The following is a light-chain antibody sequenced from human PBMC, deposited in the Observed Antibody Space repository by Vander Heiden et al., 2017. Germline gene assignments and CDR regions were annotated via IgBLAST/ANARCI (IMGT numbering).Light chain of an antibody. V-gene: IGKV3-11*01. CDR2: DAS. Sequence: EIVLTPSPATLSLSPGERATLSCRASQSVSSYLAWYQQKPGQAPRLLIYDASNRATGIPARFSGSGSGTDFTLTISSLEPEDFAVYYCQQRSNWPLLITFGQGTRLEIK. CDR3: QQRSNWPLLIT. CDR1: QSVSSY. J-gene: IGKJ5*01.